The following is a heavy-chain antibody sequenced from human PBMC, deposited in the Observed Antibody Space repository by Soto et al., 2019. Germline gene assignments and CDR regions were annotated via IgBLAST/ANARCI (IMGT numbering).Heavy chain of an antibody. J-gene: IGHJ1*01. V-gene: IGHV1-18*01. CDR2: ISAPTGNI. D-gene: IGHD3-22*01. CDR1: CDSFTTYG. CDR3: ARGRLGVY. Sequence: QFHMVQSGAEVKKPGASVQVSCQGSCDSFTTYGITWVRQAPGQGLERMGWISAPTGNINYAQKLQGRVTVTRDTATITAYMDLGSLRYDGTALYYCARGRLGVYWGQGALVSFSS.